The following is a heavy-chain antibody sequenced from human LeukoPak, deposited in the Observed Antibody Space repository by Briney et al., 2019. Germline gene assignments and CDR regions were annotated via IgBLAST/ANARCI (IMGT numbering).Heavy chain of an antibody. CDR1: GFTFSSYA. J-gene: IGHJ4*02. V-gene: IGHV3-30*04. Sequence: GGSLRLSCAASGFTFSSYAMHWVRQAPGKGLEWVAVISYDGSNKYYADSVKGRFTISRDNSKNTRYLQMNSLRAEDTAVYYCARGPSGYHNTGGQGTLVTVSS. CDR2: ISYDGSNK. CDR3: ARGPSGYHNT. D-gene: IGHD5-12*01.